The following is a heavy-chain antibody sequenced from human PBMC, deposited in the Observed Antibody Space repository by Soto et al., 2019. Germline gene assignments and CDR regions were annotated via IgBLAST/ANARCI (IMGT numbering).Heavy chain of an antibody. CDR1: GAALSSGGYF. J-gene: IGHJ5*02. CDR2: IYYSGGT. CDR3: TREPSDDNYFDP. V-gene: IGHV4-61*08. Sequence: SETLSLTCTVSGAALSSGGYFYTWVRQPPGKGLEWLGYIYYSGGTNCNPSLKSRVTISLDKSKSQFSLRLISVTAADTAAYYCTREPSDDNYFDPWGQGTLVTVSS.